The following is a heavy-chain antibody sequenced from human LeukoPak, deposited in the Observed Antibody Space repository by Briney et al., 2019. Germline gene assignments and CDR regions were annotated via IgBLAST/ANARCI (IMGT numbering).Heavy chain of an antibody. CDR2: IIPIFGTA. CDR1: GGTFSSYA. V-gene: IGHV1-69*06. Sequence: ASVKVSCKASGGTFSSYAISWVRQAPGQGLEWMGGIIPIFGTANYAQKFRGRVTITADKSTSTAYMELSSLRSEDTAVYYCARSDYIAYHFDYWGQGTLVTVSS. D-gene: IGHD2-21*01. J-gene: IGHJ4*02. CDR3: ARSDYIAYHFDY.